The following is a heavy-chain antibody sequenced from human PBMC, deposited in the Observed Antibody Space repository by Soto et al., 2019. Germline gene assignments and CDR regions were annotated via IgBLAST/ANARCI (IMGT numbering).Heavy chain of an antibody. CDR3: ARGPLTMVRGVKGIDY. CDR2: IIPILDIA. D-gene: IGHD3-10*01. V-gene: IGHV1-69*02. J-gene: IGHJ4*02. CDR1: GGTFSNCT. Sequence: QVQLVQSGAEVKKPGSSVKVSCKASGGTFSNCTITWVRQAPGQGLEWMGRIIPILDIANFAHKFQGRLTITADKSTTTAYTELSSRRSEDTAVYYCARGPLTMVRGVKGIDYWGQGTLVTVSS.